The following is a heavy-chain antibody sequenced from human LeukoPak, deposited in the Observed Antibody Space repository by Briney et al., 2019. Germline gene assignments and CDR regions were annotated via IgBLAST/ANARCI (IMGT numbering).Heavy chain of an antibody. V-gene: IGHV5-51*01. CDR1: GYSFTSYW. Sequence: GESLKISCQGSGYSFTSYWIGWVRQMPGKGLEWMGIIYPGDSDTRYSPSFQGQVTISADKSISTAYLQWSSLKASDTAMYYCARQEGDYYYYYGMDVWGQGTTVTVSS. CDR3: ARQEGDYYYYYGMDV. J-gene: IGHJ6*02. CDR2: IYPGDSDT.